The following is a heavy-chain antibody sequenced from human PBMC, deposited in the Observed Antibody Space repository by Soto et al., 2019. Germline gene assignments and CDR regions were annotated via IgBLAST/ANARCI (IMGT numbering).Heavy chain of an antibody. CDR3: AKALIRGSRGYSYGYFDY. V-gene: IGHV3-23*01. D-gene: IGHD5-18*01. J-gene: IGHJ4*02. CDR2: ISGSGGST. Sequence: GGSLRLSCAASGFTFSSYAMSWVRQAPGKGLEWVSAISGSGGSTYYADSMKGRFTISRDNSKNTLYLQMNSLRAEDTAVYYCAKALIRGSRGYSYGYFDYWGQGTLVTVSS. CDR1: GFTFSSYA.